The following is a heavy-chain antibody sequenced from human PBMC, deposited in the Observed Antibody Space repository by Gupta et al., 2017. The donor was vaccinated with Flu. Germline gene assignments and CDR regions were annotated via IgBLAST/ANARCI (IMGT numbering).Heavy chain of an antibody. Sequence: QVQLMQSGAEVKKPGASVKVSCKASGYTFTAYAIHWVRQAPGQRLEWMGWINAGNGNTKYSQKFQGRVTISRDTSASTAYMELSSLRSEDTAVYYCAREVDPYYFDYWGQGTLVTVSS. D-gene: IGHD2-15*01. CDR3: AREVDPYYFDY. J-gene: IGHJ4*02. CDR2: INAGNGNT. CDR1: GYTFTAYA. V-gene: IGHV1-3*01.